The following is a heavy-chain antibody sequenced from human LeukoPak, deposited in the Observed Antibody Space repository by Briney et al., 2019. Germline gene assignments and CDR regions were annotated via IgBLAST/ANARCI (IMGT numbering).Heavy chain of an antibody. J-gene: IGHJ4*02. CDR1: GFTFSSYS. V-gene: IGHV3-21*01. CDR2: ISSSSSYI. Sequence: PGGSLRLSCAASGFTFSSYSMNWVRQAPGKGLEWVSSISSSSSYIYYADSVKGRFTISRDNAKNSLYLQMNSLRAEDTAVYYCARASDSSGYYDYWGQGTLVTVSS. CDR3: ARASDSSGYYDY. D-gene: IGHD3-22*01.